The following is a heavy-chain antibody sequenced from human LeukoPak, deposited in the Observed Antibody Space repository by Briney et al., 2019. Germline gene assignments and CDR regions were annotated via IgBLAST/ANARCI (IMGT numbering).Heavy chain of an antibody. V-gene: IGHV3-7*01. CDR3: ARESSGYSIDY. CDR2: IKQDGSEK. J-gene: IGHJ4*02. D-gene: IGHD3-22*01. Sequence: GGPLGSSFEAPDLTLISYGLSGSGKVPGKGLEWVANIKQDGSEKYYVDSVKGRFTISRDNAKNSLYLQMNSLRAEDTAVYYCARESSGYSIDYWGQGTLVTVSS. CDR1: DLTLISYG.